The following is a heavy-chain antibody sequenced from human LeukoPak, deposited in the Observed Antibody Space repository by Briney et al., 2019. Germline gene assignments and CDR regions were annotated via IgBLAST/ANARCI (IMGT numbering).Heavy chain of an antibody. Sequence: GASVKVSCKASGYTFTSYDINWVRQATGQGLEWMGWINPNSDNTGYAQKFQGRVSMTWNTSISTAYMELSSLKSEDTAVYYCAKIGAAARRTPNPRWFDPWGQGTLVTVSS. CDR2: INPNSDNT. V-gene: IGHV1-8*01. D-gene: IGHD6-6*01. J-gene: IGHJ5*02. CDR1: GYTFTSYD. CDR3: AKIGAAARRTPNPRWFDP.